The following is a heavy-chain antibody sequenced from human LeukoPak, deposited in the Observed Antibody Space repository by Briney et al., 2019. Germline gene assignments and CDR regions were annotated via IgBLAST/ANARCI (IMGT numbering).Heavy chain of an antibody. D-gene: IGHD3-22*01. J-gene: IGHJ4*02. Sequence: ASVKVSCKASGYTFTSYGISWVRQAPGQGLEWMGWISAYNGNTNYAQKLQGRVTMTTDTSTSTAYMELRSLRSDDTAVYYCAIEGDSSGYLYYFDYWGQGTLVTVSS. CDR1: GYTFTSYG. CDR3: AIEGDSSGYLYYFDY. CDR2: ISAYNGNT. V-gene: IGHV1-18*01.